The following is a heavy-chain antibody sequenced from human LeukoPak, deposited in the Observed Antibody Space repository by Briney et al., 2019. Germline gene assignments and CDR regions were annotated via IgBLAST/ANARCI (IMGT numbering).Heavy chain of an antibody. CDR3: ARHAHYYDSSGFYFHFDS. CDR2: INYSGST. CDR1: GGSISPYY. D-gene: IGHD3-22*01. V-gene: IGHV4-59*08. J-gene: IGHJ4*02. Sequence: SETLSLTCTVSGGSISPYYWSWIRQPPGKGLEWIGYINYSGSTNYNPSLQSRVTISVDTSNSQFSLKLTSVTAAGTAVYYCARHAHYYDSSGFYFHFDSWGQGTLVTVSS.